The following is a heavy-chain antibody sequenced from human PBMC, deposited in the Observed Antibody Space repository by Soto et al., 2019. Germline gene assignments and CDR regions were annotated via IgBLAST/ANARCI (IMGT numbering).Heavy chain of an antibody. Sequence: XXTLSLTCTVSGASISSYYWRWILQPPGKGLECIGYVYVSGSTYYNPPLKSRVTISIDTSKNQFSLKLSSVTAEDTAVYSCARLYYDSSDYYYFDYWGQGTLVTVSS. CDR1: GASISSYY. J-gene: IGHJ4*02. V-gene: IGHV4-59*01. CDR2: VYVSGST. D-gene: IGHD3-22*01. CDR3: ARLYYDSSDYYYFDY.